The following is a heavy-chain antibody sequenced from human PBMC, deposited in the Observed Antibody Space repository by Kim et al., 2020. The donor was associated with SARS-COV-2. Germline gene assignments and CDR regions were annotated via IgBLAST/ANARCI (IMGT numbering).Heavy chain of an antibody. D-gene: IGHD3-9*01. CDR3: ARHPDYDILSGYFDY. V-gene: IGHV3-7*03. CDR1: GFTFSSSW. J-gene: IGHJ4*02. Sequence: GGSLRLSCAASGFTFSSSWMSWVRQAPGKGLEWVSNIMQDGSETYYVDSVKGRFTISRDNAKNSLYLQMNSLRAEDTAVYYCARHPDYDILSGYFDYWGQGTLVTVSS. CDR2: IMQDGSET.